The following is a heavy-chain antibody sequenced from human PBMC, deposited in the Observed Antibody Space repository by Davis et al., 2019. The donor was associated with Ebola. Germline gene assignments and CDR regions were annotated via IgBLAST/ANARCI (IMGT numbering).Heavy chain of an antibody. D-gene: IGHD3-3*01. CDR2: INPNSGGT. CDR1: GYTFTGYY. J-gene: IGHJ3*02. CDR3: AREPPSWGIFGVDIGAFDI. Sequence: ASVKVSCKASGYTFTGYYMHWVRQAPGQGLEWMGWINPNSGGTNYAQKFQGRVTMTRDTSISTAYMELSRLRSDDTAVYYCAREPPSWGIFGVDIGAFDIWGQGTMVTVSS. V-gene: IGHV1-2*02.